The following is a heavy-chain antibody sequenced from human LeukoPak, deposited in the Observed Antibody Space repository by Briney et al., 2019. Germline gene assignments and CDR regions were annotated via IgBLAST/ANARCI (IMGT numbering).Heavy chain of an antibody. CDR3: TRVEETATTAAIIRKYSYYYYYMDV. Sequence: GGSLRLSCAASGFTFSTYRMSWVRQAPGKGLEWVANIKQDGSEKHYVDSVKGRFTISRDNAKNSLYLQMSSLRAEDTAVYYCTRVEETATTAAIIRKYSYYYYYMDVWGKGNTVTVS. CDR1: GFTFSTYR. D-gene: IGHD4-11*01. V-gene: IGHV3-7*01. CDR2: IKQDGSEK. J-gene: IGHJ6*03.